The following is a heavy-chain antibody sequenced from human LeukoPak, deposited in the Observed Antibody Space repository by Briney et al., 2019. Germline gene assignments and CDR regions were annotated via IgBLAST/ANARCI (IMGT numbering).Heavy chain of an antibody. CDR2: IKQDGSEK. J-gene: IGHJ4*02. CDR1: GFTFSSYW. Sequence: GGSLRLSCADSGFTFSSYWMSWVRQAPGKGLEWVANIKQDGSEKYYVDSVKGRFTISRDNAKNSLYLQMNSLRAEDTAVYYCERDETRYGDYFPYWGQGTLVTVSS. V-gene: IGHV3-7*01. D-gene: IGHD4-17*01. CDR3: ERDETRYGDYFPY.